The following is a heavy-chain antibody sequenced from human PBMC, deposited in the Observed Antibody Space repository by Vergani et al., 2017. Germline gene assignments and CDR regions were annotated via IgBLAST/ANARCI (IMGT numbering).Heavy chain of an antibody. CDR2: IYNSGNI. D-gene: IGHD3-10*01. Sequence: QVQLQESGPGLVRPSETLSLTCRVSGDSIARGSWYWSWIRQPAGQTLEWIGRIYNSGNINRNPSLSSRATLSMDTSKNEFSLTLTSVTATDTAVYYCARSREGVPYYWGQGILVTISS. CDR3: ARSREGVPYY. J-gene: IGHJ4*02. V-gene: IGHV4-61*02. CDR1: GDSIARGSWY.